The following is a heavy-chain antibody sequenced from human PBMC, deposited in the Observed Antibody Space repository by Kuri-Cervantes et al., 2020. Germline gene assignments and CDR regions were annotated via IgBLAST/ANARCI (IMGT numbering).Heavy chain of an antibody. D-gene: IGHD3-10*01. V-gene: IGHV3-23*01. Sequence: GGSLRLSCAASGFTFSSYAMSWVRQAPGKGLEWVSAISGSGGSTYYADSVKGRFTISRDKSKNTLSLRMNSLRPDDTAVYYCARAPVTMVRGEDYYHYLDVWGKGITVTVSS. CDR1: GFTFSSYA. CDR3: ARAPVTMVRGEDYYHYLDV. CDR2: ISGSGGST. J-gene: IGHJ6*03.